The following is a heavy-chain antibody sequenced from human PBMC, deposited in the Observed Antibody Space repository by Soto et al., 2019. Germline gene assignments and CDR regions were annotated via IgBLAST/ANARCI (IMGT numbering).Heavy chain of an antibody. Sequence: QVQLVESGGGVVQPGRSLRLSCAASGFTFSSYAMHWVRQAPGKGLEWVAVISYDGSNKYYADSVKGRFTISRDNSKNPLYLQMNSLRAEDTAVYYCAREDGLLPSYWGQGTLVTVSS. CDR2: ISYDGSNK. CDR1: GFTFSSYA. CDR3: AREDGLLPSY. V-gene: IGHV3-30-3*01. D-gene: IGHD1-26*01. J-gene: IGHJ4*02.